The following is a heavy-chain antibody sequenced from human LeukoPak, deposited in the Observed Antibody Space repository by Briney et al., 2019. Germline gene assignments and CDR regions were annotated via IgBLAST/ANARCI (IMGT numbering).Heavy chain of an antibody. CDR1: GFTFSSYS. CDR3: ARGLEVGATLYNWFDP. J-gene: IGHJ5*02. Sequence: GGSLRLSCAASGFTFSSYSMNWVRQAPGKGLEWVSYISSSSSTIYYADSVKGRFTISGDNAKNSLYLQMNSLRAEDTAVYYCARGLEVGATLYNWFDPWGQGTLVTVSS. CDR2: ISSSSSTI. D-gene: IGHD1-26*01. V-gene: IGHV3-48*01.